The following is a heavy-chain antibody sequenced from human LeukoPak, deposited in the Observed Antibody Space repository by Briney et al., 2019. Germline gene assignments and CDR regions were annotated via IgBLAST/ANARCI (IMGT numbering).Heavy chain of an antibody. D-gene: IGHD2-21*01. CDR3: AGEGEYGDSYS. CDR2: IYRGRT. V-gene: IGHV4-30-2*01. J-gene: IGHJ5*02. CDR1: GDSISYESYY. Sequence: SETLSLTCAVSGDSISYESYYWDWIRQAPGKGPEWIGNIYRGRTRLNPSLTSRVAISVDMSKSQVSLSLTFVTAADTAIYYCAGEGEYGDSYSWGQGALVIVSA.